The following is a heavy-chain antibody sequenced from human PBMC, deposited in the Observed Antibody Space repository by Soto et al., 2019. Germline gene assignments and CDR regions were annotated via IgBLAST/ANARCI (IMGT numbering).Heavy chain of an antibody. D-gene: IGHD3-22*01. J-gene: IGHJ5*02. Sequence: TCCRSSMRWLRQSPGTGLDLVAVISYAASSKYYADSVRGRFNISRDNSKHLFYLQMNSLRAEDAATYYCAKIYTYCCDTNNYYYHGLDHRGLGTLVTV. V-gene: IGHV3-30*18. CDR3: AKIYTYCCDTNNYYYHGLDH. CDR2: ISYAASSK. CDR1: TCCRSS.